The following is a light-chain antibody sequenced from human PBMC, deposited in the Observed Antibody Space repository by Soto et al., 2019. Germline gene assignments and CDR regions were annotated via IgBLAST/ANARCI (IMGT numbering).Light chain of an antibody. CDR1: QSISSW. Sequence: DIQMTQSPSTLSASVGDRVTITCRASQSISSWLAWYQQKPWKAPKRLIYKASSVESGVPSRFSGSGSGTEFTLTISSLQPEDFATYYCQQYNSSPWTFGQGTKVDIK. J-gene: IGKJ1*01. V-gene: IGKV1-5*03. CDR2: KAS. CDR3: QQYNSSPWT.